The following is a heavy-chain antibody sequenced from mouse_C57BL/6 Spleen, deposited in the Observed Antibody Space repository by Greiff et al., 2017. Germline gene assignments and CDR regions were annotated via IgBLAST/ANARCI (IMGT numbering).Heavy chain of an antibody. CDR3: ERGFYGSKCDYAMDY. V-gene: IGHV1-59*01. CDR1: GYTFTSYW. D-gene: IGHD1-1*01. CDR2: IDPSDSYI. Sequence: VQLQQPGAELVRPGTSLKLSCKASGYTFTSYWMHWVKQCPGQGLEWIGVIDPSDSYINYKQKVKGRAPLTVDTSYTTAYMQLSRRTSEDSAIYYCERGFYGSKCDYAMDYWGQGTSVTVSA. J-gene: IGHJ4*01.